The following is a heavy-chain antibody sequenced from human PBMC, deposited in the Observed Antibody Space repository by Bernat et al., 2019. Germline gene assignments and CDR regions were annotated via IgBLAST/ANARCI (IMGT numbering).Heavy chain of an antibody. CDR3: ASPQIAVADSVLCYYYMDV. Sequence: EVQLVESGGGLVQPGGSLRLSCAASGFTFSSYEMNWVRQAPGKGLEWVSYISSSGSTIYYADSVKGRFTISRDNAKNSLYLQMNSLRAEDTAVYYCASPQIAVADSVLCYYYMDVWGKGTTVTVSS. D-gene: IGHD6-19*01. J-gene: IGHJ6*03. CDR1: GFTFSSYE. V-gene: IGHV3-48*03. CDR2: ISSSGSTI.